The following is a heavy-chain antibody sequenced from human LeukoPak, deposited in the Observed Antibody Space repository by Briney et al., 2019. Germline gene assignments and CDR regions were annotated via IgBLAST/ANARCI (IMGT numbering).Heavy chain of an antibody. CDR3: ARDQSRDIRVDFDY. V-gene: IGHV3-21*06. D-gene: IGHD5-24*01. Sequence: PGGSLRLSCAASGFTFSSYSMNWVRQAPGKVLEWVSSISSSYIYYADSVKGRFTLSRDNSKNTLYLQMNSLGAEDTAVYSCARDQSRDIRVDFDYWGQGALVVVSS. CDR2: ISSSYI. CDR1: GFTFSSYS. J-gene: IGHJ4*02.